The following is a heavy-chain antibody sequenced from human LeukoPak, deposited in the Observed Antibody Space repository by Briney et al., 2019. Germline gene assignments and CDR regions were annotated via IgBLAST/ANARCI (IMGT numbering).Heavy chain of an antibody. CDR2: IYYSGST. CDR1: GYSISSSYY. CDR3: ARSRGSWGWGSPRYGMDV. Sequence: SETLSLTCTVSGYSISSSYYWSWIRQPPGKGLEWIGYIYYSGSTNYNPSLKSRVTISVDTSKNQFSLKLSSVTAADTAVYYCARSRGSWGWGSPRYGMDVWGQGTTVTVSS. V-gene: IGHV4-59*08. J-gene: IGHJ6*02. D-gene: IGHD7-27*01.